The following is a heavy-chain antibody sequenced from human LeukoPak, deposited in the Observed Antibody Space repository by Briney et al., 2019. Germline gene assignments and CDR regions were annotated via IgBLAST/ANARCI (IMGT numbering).Heavy chain of an antibody. Sequence: PSDTLSLTCTVSGGSISSYYWSWLRQPPGKGLEWLGYIYYSGSTNYNPSLKSRVTISVDTSKNQFSLKLSSVTAADTAVYYCARAPITMVRGAYFDYWGQGTLVTVSS. J-gene: IGHJ4*02. CDR1: GGSISSYY. V-gene: IGHV4-59*07. CDR2: IYYSGST. CDR3: ARAPITMVRGAYFDY. D-gene: IGHD3-10*01.